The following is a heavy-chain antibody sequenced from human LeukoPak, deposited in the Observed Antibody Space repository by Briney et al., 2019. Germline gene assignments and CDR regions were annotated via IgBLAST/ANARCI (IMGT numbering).Heavy chain of an antibody. D-gene: IGHD6-19*01. CDR2: IYWDDDK. V-gene: IGHV2-5*02. CDR1: GFSLSTSGVG. J-gene: IGHJ4*02. Sequence: ESGPTLVKPTQTLTLTCTFSGFSLSTSGVGVGWIRQPPGKALEWLALIYWDDDKRYSPSLKSRLTITKDTSKNQVVLTMTNMDPVDTATYYYAHQAHSIAVAAAFDYWGQGTLVTVSS. CDR3: AHQAHSIAVAAAFDY.